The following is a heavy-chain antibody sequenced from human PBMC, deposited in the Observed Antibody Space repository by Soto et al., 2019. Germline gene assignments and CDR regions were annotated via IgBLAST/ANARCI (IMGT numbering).Heavy chain of an antibody. Sequence: QPGGSLRLSCAASGFNFSNHWMHWVRQRPGEGLVWVSRITSDGKSKAYAESVKGRFAISRDNAKNTLYLQMNGLTAEDTAVYYCARGSSSWYVSFDYWGQGILVTVSS. D-gene: IGHD6-13*01. V-gene: IGHV3-74*01. J-gene: IGHJ4*02. CDR3: ARGSSSWYVSFDY. CDR2: ITSDGKSK. CDR1: GFNFSNHW.